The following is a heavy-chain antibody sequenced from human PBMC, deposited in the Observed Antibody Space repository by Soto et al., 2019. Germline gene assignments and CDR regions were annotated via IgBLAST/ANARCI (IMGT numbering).Heavy chain of an antibody. CDR2: ISTTSSYI. CDR3: AREGDDYGDYKRDFDI. V-gene: IGHV3-21*01. Sequence: EVQLVESGGGLVKPGGSLRLSCEASGFTFRSYSMNWVRQALGKGLEWVSSISTTSSYIYYGDSVKGRFTISRDNAKNSLFLQMNSLRAEDTAIYYWAREGDDYGDYKRDFDIWGQGTTVTVSS. J-gene: IGHJ3*02. D-gene: IGHD4-17*01. CDR1: GFTFRSYS.